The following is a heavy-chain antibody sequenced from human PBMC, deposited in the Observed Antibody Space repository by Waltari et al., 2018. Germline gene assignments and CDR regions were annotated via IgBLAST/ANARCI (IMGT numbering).Heavy chain of an antibody. CDR2: IKYDGSTT. Sequence: EVQLVESGGDLVQPGGSLRLPCAASEFPFSNYWMHWVRQAPGKGLEWVSRIKYDGSTTAYADSVKGRFTVSRDNAKNTLFLQMTGLRVEDTAVYCARDLGWVLFDSWGQGTLVTVSS. D-gene: IGHD6-19*01. CDR1: EFPFSNYW. V-gene: IGHV3-74*01. J-gene: IGHJ4*02. CDR3: ARDLGWVLFDS.